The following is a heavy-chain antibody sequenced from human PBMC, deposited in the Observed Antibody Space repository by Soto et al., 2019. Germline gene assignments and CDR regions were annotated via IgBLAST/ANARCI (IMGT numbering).Heavy chain of an antibody. D-gene: IGHD2-15*01. CDR1: GFIFRGYW. CDR3: ARAICSGGRCFLLDL. J-gene: IGHJ5*02. Sequence: EVQLLESGVGLVPPGGSLRLSCAASGFIFRGYWMHWVRQAPGKGLVWVSRIKGDGSGISYADSVKGRFTISRDNVKKTLYLQMNSLRAEDTAVYYCARAICSGGRCFLLDLWGQGTLVTVSS. CDR2: IKGDGSGI. V-gene: IGHV3-74*01.